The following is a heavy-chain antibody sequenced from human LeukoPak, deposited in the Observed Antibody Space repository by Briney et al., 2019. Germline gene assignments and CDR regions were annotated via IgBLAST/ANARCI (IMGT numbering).Heavy chain of an antibody. V-gene: IGHV1-2*02. Sequence: ASVKVSCMASGYTFTGSGWYLYWLRQAPGQGLECVGWIHPNNGATLYAQKFQGRVAMTTDTSISTAYMELSRLRPDDTAMYYCARDGPAQMVDFDYWGQGTLVTVSS. J-gene: IGHJ4*02. D-gene: IGHD3-10*01. CDR1: GYTFTGSGWY. CDR3: ARDGPAQMVDFDY. CDR2: IHPNNGAT.